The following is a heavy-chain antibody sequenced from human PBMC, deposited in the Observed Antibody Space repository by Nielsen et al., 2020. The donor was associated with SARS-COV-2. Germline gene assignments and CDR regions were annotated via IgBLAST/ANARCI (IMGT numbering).Heavy chain of an antibody. CDR3: ARASASARNPSQDYYYGMDV. J-gene: IGHJ6*02. Sequence: SVKVSCKASGGTFSSYAISWVRQAPGQGLEWMGGIIPIFGTANYAQKFQGRVTITADESTSTAYMELSSLGSEGTAVYYCARASASARNPSQDYYYGMDVWGQGTTVTVSS. CDR2: IIPIFGTA. V-gene: IGHV1-69*13. D-gene: IGHD1-14*01. CDR1: GGTFSSYA.